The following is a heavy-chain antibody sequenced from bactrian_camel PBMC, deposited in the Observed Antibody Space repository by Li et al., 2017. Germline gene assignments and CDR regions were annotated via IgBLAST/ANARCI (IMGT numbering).Heavy chain of an antibody. J-gene: IGHJ6*01. Sequence: DVQLVESGGGLVQPGGSLRLSCAASGFTFGSSGMVWVRQAPGKGLEWVSAISGGGSNTYYVDSVKGRFTISRDNAKNTVYLQLNSLKTEDMAMYYCAKATSYNKDYLPGQGFGYWGQGTQVTVS. V-gene: IGHV3S40*01. D-gene: IGHD4*01. CDR1: GFTFGSSG. CDR2: ISGGGSNT. CDR3: AKATSYNKDYLPGQGFGY.